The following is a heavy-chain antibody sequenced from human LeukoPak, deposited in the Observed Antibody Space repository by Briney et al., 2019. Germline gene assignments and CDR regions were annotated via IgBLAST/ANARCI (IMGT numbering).Heavy chain of an antibody. CDR2: ISWNSGSI. D-gene: IGHD1-26*01. CDR3: AKEGWELPSYFDY. Sequence: QPGRSLRLSCAASGFTFDDYAMHWVRQAPGKGLEWVSGISWNSGSIGYADSVKGRFTISRDNAKNSLYLQMNSLRAEDTALYYCAKEGWELPSYFDYWGQGTLVTVSS. V-gene: IGHV3-9*01. J-gene: IGHJ4*02. CDR1: GFTFDDYA.